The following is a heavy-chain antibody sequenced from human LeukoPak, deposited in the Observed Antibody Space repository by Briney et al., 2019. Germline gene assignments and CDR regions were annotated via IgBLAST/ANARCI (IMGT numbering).Heavy chain of an antibody. CDR1: GFTFSSYG. J-gene: IGHJ3*02. CDR2: ISYDGSNK. CDR3: AKLYEGYYDSSGYPPNGAFDI. Sequence: PGGSLRLSCAASGFTFSSYGMHWVSQAPGKGLEWVAVISYDGSNKYYADSVKGRFTISRDNSKNTLYLQMNSLRAEDTAVYYCAKLYEGYYDSSGYPPNGAFDIWGQGTMVTVSS. D-gene: IGHD3-22*01. V-gene: IGHV3-30*18.